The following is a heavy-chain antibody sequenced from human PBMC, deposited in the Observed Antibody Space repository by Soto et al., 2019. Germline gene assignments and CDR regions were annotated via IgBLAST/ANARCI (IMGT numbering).Heavy chain of an antibody. CDR2: INPSGGST. D-gene: IGHD2-21*02. CDR3: SVGDPPFDY. Sequence: ASVKVSCKASGYTSTTYYMHWVRQAPGQGLEWMGIINPSGGSTSYAQKFQGRVTMTRDTSTSTVYMELSSLRSEDTAVYYCSVGDPPFDYWGQGTLVTVSS. V-gene: IGHV1-46*01. CDR1: GYTSTTYY. J-gene: IGHJ4*02.